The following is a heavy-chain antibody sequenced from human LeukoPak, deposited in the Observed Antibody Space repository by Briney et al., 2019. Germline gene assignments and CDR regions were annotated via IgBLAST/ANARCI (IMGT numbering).Heavy chain of an antibody. Sequence: ASVKVSCKASGYTFTSYDINWVRQATGQGLEWMGWTNPNSGNTGYAQKFQGRVTMTRNTSISTAYMELSSLRSEDTAVYYCGRGRTRGELILGYWGQGTLVTVSS. D-gene: IGHD1-26*01. CDR3: GRGRTRGELILGY. CDR1: GYTFTSYD. V-gene: IGHV1-8*01. J-gene: IGHJ4*02. CDR2: TNPNSGNT.